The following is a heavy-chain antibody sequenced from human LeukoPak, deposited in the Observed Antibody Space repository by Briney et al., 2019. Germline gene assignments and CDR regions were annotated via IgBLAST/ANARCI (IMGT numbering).Heavy chain of an antibody. CDR2: IYTSGST. D-gene: IGHD3-10*01. V-gene: IGHV4-4*09. J-gene: IGHJ6*02. CDR1: GSIRSYY. CDR3: ARGSTGFYYGSGTPYYYGMDV. Sequence: SETLSLTCTVSGSIRSYYWSWIRQRPGKGVEWIGYIYTSGSTNYNSSLQSQVNMSIAPSKSEFSLKLSSVTAAATAVYYCARGSTGFYYGSGTPYYYGMDVWGQGTSVTVSS.